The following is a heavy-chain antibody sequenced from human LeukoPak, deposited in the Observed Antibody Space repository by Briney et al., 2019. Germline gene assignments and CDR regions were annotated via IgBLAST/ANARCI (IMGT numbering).Heavy chain of an antibody. D-gene: IGHD6-13*01. CDR1: EFTFSSYD. Sequence: PGGSLRLSCAASEFTFSSYDMNWVRQAPGKGLEWVSYISSSGNTIYYADSVKGRFTISRDNAENSVHLQMNSLGAEDTAVHYCARDPAYFGSNSWYRGFDYWGQGTLVTVSS. CDR2: ISSSGNTI. V-gene: IGHV3-48*03. J-gene: IGHJ4*02. CDR3: ARDPAYFGSNSWYRGFDY.